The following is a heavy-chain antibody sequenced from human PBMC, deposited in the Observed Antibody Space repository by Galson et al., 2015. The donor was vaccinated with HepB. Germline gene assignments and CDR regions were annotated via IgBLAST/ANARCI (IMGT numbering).Heavy chain of an antibody. CDR2: ISTYNGYT. V-gene: IGHV1-18*01. D-gene: IGHD1-7*01. CDR3: ARDSRLELRLNNYFSYGMDV. CDR1: GYTFTSYG. Sequence: SVKVSCKAAGYTFTSYGISWVRQAPGQGLEWMGWISTYNGYTNYAQKVQGRVTMTTDPSTSTAYMELRGLRSDDTAVYYCARDSRLELRLNNYFSYGMDVWGQGSAVTVSS. J-gene: IGHJ6*02.